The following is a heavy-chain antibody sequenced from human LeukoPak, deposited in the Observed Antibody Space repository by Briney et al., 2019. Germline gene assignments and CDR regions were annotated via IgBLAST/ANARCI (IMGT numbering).Heavy chain of an antibody. Sequence: ASVKVSCKVSGYTLTELSMHWVRQAPGKGLEWMGGFDPGDGETIYAQKFQGRVTMTEDTSTDTAYMELSSLRSEDTAVYYCATRDCSGGSRQGEWWFDPWGQGTLVTVSS. D-gene: IGHD2-15*01. CDR1: GYTLTELS. J-gene: IGHJ5*02. CDR2: FDPGDGET. CDR3: ATRDCSGGSRQGEWWFDP. V-gene: IGHV1-24*01.